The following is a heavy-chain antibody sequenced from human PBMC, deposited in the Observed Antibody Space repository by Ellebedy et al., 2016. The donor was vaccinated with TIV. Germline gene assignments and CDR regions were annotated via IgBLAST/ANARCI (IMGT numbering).Heavy chain of an antibody. V-gene: IGHV3-7*01. CDR3: VRDGSGSLDY. CDR1: GFTFSRSW. J-gene: IGHJ4*02. D-gene: IGHD3-10*01. CDR2: IKGDESEK. Sequence: PGGSLRLSCAASGFTFSRSWMSWVRQAPGKGLEWVANIKGDESEKRYVDSVRGRFTISRDNAKNSLYLQMNSLRADDMAVYYCVRDGSGSLDYWGQGTLVTVSS.